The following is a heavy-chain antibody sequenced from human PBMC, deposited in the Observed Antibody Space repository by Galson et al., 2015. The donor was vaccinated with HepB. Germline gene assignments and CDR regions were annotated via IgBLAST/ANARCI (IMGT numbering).Heavy chain of an antibody. CDR3: ARDGSGSSTYMDF. Sequence: SLRLSCAASGFTFRSYGMHWVRQAPGNGLEWVAVIWYDGSNEYYVDSVKGRFTISRDNSKDTLYLQMNSVRDEDTAVYYCARDGSGSSTYMDFWGQGTLVTVSS. V-gene: IGHV3-33*01. J-gene: IGHJ4*02. CDR1: GFTFRSYG. CDR2: IWYDGSNE. D-gene: IGHD6-13*01.